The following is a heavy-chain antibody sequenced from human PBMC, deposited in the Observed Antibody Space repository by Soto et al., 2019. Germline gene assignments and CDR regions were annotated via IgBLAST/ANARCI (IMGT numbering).Heavy chain of an antibody. CDR2: INPNSGGT. CDR3: ARAGAISARSFDY. V-gene: IGHV1-2*02. J-gene: IGHJ4*02. D-gene: IGHD6-6*01. Sequence: ASVKVSCKASGYTFTGYYMNWVRQAPGQGLEWMGWINPNSGGTNYAQKFQGRVTMTRDTSISTAYMELSRLRSHDTAVYYCARAGAISARSFDYWGQGTLVTVSS. CDR1: GYTFTGYY.